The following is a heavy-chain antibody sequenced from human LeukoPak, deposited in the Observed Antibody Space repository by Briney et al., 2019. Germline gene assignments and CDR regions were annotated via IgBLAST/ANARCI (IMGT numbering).Heavy chain of an antibody. Sequence: ASVKVSCKASGYNFSGHYMHWVRQSPGQGLEWMGWIKPSNGDTKYAQNFQGRVTMTRDTSISTAYMELSSLRSDDTAVYYCASPPLSSAMYYAHWGQGTLVTVSS. D-gene: IGHD1-26*01. V-gene: IGHV1-2*02. CDR2: IKPSNGDT. CDR3: ASPPLSSAMYYAH. J-gene: IGHJ4*02. CDR1: GYNFSGHY.